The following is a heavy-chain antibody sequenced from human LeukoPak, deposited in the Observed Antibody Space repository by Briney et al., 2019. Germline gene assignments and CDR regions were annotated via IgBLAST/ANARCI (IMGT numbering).Heavy chain of an antibody. CDR3: ATAMGFLDY. J-gene: IGHJ4*02. Sequence: SETLSLTCTVSGGSISSSSYHWGWIRQPPGKGLEWIGSIYHSGSTYYNPSLKSRVTISVDTSKNQFSLKLSSVTAADTAVYYCATAMGFLDYWGQGTLVTVSS. CDR2: IYHSGST. D-gene: IGHD3-10*01. V-gene: IGHV4-39*07. CDR1: GGSISSSSYH.